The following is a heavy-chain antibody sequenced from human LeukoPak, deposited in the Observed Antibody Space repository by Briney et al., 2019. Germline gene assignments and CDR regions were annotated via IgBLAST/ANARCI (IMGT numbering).Heavy chain of an antibody. CDR2: IYYSGST. CDR1: GGSFSGYY. CDR3: ARDSTAFNWFDP. Sequence: PSETLSLTCAVYGGSFSGYYWSWIRQPPGKGLEWIGYIYYSGSTNYNPSLKSRVTISVDTSKNQFSLKLSSVTAADTAVYYCARDSTAFNWFDPWGQGTLVTVSS. D-gene: IGHD2-21*02. J-gene: IGHJ5*02. V-gene: IGHV4-59*01.